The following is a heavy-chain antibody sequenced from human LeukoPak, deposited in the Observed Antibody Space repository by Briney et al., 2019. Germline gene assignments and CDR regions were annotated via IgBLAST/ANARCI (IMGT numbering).Heavy chain of an antibody. CDR1: GFTFSSYS. J-gene: IGHJ6*02. CDR2: ISSSSSYI. Sequence: PGGSLRLSCAASGFTFSSYSMNWVRQAPGKGLEWVSSISSSSSYIYYADSVKGRFTISRDNAKNSLYLQMNSLRPEDTAVYYCARAWLTGGSYYAMDVWGQGTTVTVSS. D-gene: IGHD3-10*01. V-gene: IGHV3-21*01. CDR3: ARAWLTGGSYYAMDV.